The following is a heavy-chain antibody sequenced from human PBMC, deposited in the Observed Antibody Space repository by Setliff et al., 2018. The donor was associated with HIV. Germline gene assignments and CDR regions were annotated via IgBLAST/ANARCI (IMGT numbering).Heavy chain of an antibody. J-gene: IGHJ4*02. CDR3: ARREYSSSSPPFDY. Sequence: PSETLSLTCTVSGVSIENNFWSWFRQPPGKGLDWIGSIYYSGSAYYNPSLKSRVTILVDTSKNQFSLRLISVTAADTAVYYCARREYSSSSPPFDYWGQGTLVTVSS. CDR2: IYYSGSA. CDR1: GVSIENNF. D-gene: IGHD6-6*01. V-gene: IGHV4-39*01.